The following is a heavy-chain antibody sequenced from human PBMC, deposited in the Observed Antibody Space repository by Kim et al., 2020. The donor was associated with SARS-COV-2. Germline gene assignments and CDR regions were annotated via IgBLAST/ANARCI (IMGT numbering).Heavy chain of an antibody. Sequence: YAASVKGRFTISRDNAKNSLYLQMNSLRAEDTAVYYCATMSIAYEYGMDVWGQGTTVTVSS. J-gene: IGHJ6*02. CDR3: ATMSIAYEYGMDV. D-gene: IGHD6-6*01. V-gene: IGHV3-21*01.